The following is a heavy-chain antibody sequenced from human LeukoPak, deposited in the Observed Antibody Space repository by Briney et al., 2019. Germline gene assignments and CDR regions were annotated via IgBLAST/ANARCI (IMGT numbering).Heavy chain of an antibody. J-gene: IGHJ6*03. Sequence: GASVKVSCKASGYTFTSYGISWVRQAPGQGLEWMGWINPNNGGTNYAQQFQGRITMTRDTSISTAYMELSSLRSDDTAVYYCARDWRSIATAGTWFYYYYYMDVWGKGTTVTVSS. CDR3: ARDWRSIATAGTWFYYYYYMDV. CDR1: GYTFTSYG. V-gene: IGHV1-2*02. D-gene: IGHD6-13*01. CDR2: INPNNGGT.